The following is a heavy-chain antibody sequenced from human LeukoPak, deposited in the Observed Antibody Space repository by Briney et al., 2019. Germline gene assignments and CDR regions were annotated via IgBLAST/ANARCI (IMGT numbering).Heavy chain of an antibody. J-gene: IGHJ4*02. CDR3: AKTYYYDSSGYGGSGY. V-gene: IGHV3-23*01. CDR2: ISGSGGST. Sequence: GGSLRLSCAASGFTFSSYAMSWVRQAPGKGLEWVSAISGSGGSTYYADPVKGRFTISRDNSKNTLYLQVNSLRAEDTAVYYCAKTYYYDSSGYGGSGYWGQGTLVTVSS. CDR1: GFTFSSYA. D-gene: IGHD3-22*01.